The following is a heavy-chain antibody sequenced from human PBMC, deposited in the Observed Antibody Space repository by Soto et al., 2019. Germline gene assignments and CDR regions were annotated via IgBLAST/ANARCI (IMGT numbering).Heavy chain of an antibody. Sequence: GESLKISCKTSGFSFTTYWIAWVRQVPGKGLEWVGIISPGDSETRISPSFQGRVTIPADRSITTAYLRWSSLTASDTAIYYCARHEQFYYHYYGMDVWGQGQRSPSP. CDR1: GFSFTTYW. CDR3: ARHEQFYYHYYGMDV. J-gene: IGHJ6*02. CDR2: ISPGDSET. V-gene: IGHV5-51*01.